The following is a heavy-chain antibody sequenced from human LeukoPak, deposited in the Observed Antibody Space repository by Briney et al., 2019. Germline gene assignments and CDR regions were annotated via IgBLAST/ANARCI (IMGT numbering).Heavy chain of an antibody. CDR2: INHSGST. V-gene: IGHV4-34*01. CDR3: ARHESSSSPWVQYFDY. D-gene: IGHD6-6*01. CDR1: GGSIGSYY. Sequence: SETLSLTCTVSGGSIGSYYWSWIRQPPGKGLEWIGEINHSGSTNYNPSLKSRVTISVDTSKNQFSLKLSSVTAADTAVYYCARHESSSSPWVQYFDYWGQGTLVTVSS. J-gene: IGHJ4*02.